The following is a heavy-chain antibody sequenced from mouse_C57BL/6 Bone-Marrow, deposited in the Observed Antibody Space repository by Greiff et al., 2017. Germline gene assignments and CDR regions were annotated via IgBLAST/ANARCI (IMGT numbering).Heavy chain of an antibody. D-gene: IGHD1-1*01. CDR1: GYTFTSYW. Sequence: VQLQQPGAELVRPGSSVKLSCKASGYTFTSYWMDWVKQRPGQGLEWIGNNYPSDSETHYNQKFKDKATLTVDKSSSTAYMQLSSLTSEDSAVYYCARWGTTVVAPFAYWGQGTLVTVSA. J-gene: IGHJ3*01. CDR3: ARWGTTVVAPFAY. CDR2: NYPSDSET. V-gene: IGHV1-61*01.